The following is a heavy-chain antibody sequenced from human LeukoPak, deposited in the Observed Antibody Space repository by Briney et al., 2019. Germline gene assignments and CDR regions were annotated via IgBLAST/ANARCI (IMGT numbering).Heavy chain of an antibody. Sequence: PSETLSLTCAVYGGSFSGYYWSWIRQPPGKGLEWIGEINHSGSTNYNPSLKSRVTISVDTSKNQFSLKLSSVTAADTAVYYCARESNYDILTGYYKIFDYWSQGTLVTVSS. J-gene: IGHJ4*02. D-gene: IGHD3-9*01. V-gene: IGHV4-34*01. CDR3: ARESNYDILTGYYKIFDY. CDR2: INHSGST. CDR1: GGSFSGYY.